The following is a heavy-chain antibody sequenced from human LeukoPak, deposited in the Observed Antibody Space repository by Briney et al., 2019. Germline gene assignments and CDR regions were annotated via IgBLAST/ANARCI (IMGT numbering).Heavy chain of an antibody. J-gene: IGHJ4*02. V-gene: IGHV3-30*02. Sequence: PGGSLRLSCAASGFSFSAYGMHWVRQAPGKGLEWVAFIQYDGTSKYYTDSVKGRFTISRDNSKNTMYLQMNSLRSEDTAVYYCAKDRGPISGGSDYWGQGTLVTVSS. D-gene: IGHD3-10*01. CDR2: IQYDGTSK. CDR3: AKDRGPISGGSDY. CDR1: GFSFSAYG.